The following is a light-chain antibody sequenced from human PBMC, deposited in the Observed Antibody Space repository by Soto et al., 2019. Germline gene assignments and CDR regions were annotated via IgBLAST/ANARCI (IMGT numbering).Light chain of an antibody. V-gene: IGKV3-15*01. Sequence: DMVMTQSPATLSVSPGERATLSCRASQSVSSSLAWYQQKPGRSPRLLIYGASTRAIGIPARFSGSGSGTEFTLTISSLQSEYCAVYYCLQYNNWWTFGQGTKVEIK. J-gene: IGKJ1*01. CDR1: QSVSSS. CDR3: LQYNNWWT. CDR2: GAS.